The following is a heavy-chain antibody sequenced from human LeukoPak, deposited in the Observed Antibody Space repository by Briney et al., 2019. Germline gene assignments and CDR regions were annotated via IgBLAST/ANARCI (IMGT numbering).Heavy chain of an antibody. CDR2: MNPNSGNT. V-gene: IGHV1-8*01. CDR1: GYTFTSCD. J-gene: IGHJ4*02. Sequence: ASVKVSCKASGYTFTSCDINWVRQATGQGLEWMGWMNPNSGNTGYAQKFQGRVTMTRNTSISTAYMELSSLRSEDTAVYYCARGYDSSGYYHYWGQGTLVTVSS. D-gene: IGHD3-22*01. CDR3: ARGYDSSGYYHY.